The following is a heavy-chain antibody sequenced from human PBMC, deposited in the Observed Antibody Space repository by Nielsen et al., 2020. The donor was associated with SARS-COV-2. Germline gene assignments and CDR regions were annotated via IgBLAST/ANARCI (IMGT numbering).Heavy chain of an antibody. J-gene: IGHJ5*02. D-gene: IGHD6-13*01. Sequence: SETLSLTCTVSGGSISSYYWSWIRQPPGKGLKWIGYIYYSGSTNYNPSLKSRVSISVDTSKNQFSLKLSSVTAADTAVYYCARGPSAIAAAALDPWGQGTLVTVSS. CDR2: IYYSGST. V-gene: IGHV4-59*13. CDR1: GGSISSYY. CDR3: ARGPSAIAAAALDP.